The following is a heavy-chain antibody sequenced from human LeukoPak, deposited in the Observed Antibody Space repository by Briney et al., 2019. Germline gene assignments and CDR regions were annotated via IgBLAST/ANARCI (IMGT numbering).Heavy chain of an antibody. V-gene: IGHV3-23*01. CDR2: ISGSGGST. CDR3: AKIEFGSGSYQLLDY. D-gene: IGHD3-10*01. CDR1: GFTFSSYA. J-gene: IGHJ4*02. Sequence: GGSLRLSCAASGFTFSSYAMSWVRQAPGKGLEWVSAISGSGGSTYYADSVKGRFTISRDNSKNTLYLQMNSLRAEDTAVYYCAKIEFGSGSYQLLDYWGQGTLVTVSS.